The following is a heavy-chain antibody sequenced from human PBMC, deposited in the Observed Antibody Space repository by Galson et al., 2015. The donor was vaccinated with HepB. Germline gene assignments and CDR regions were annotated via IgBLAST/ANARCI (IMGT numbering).Heavy chain of an antibody. CDR2: IRFDGNSK. V-gene: IGHV3-30*02. D-gene: IGHD5/OR15-5a*01. CDR1: GFTFNTYG. Sequence: SLRLSCAASGFTFNTYGMHWARQAPGKGLEWVAFIRFDGNSKFYADSVKGRFTISRDNSKNTLYLQMNSLRAEDTAVYYCATVSGNMIVSTAYFEYWGQGTLVTVSS. CDR3: ATVSGNMIVSTAYFEY. J-gene: IGHJ4*02.